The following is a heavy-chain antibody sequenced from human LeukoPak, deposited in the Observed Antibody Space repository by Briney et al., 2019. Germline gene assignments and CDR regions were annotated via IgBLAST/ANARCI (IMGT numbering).Heavy chain of an antibody. CDR3: ARDMGYCSSSNCYTYYLDY. CDR2: ISGSGSSI. Sequence: GGSLRLSCVASGFTFSRFEMNWVRQAPGKGLEWVSYISGSGSSIYYADYVKGRFTISRDNAKNSLYLQMNSLRGEDTAVYYCARDMGYCSSSNCYTYYLDYWGQGTLVTVSS. J-gene: IGHJ4*02. V-gene: IGHV3-48*03. CDR1: GFTFSRFE. D-gene: IGHD2-2*01.